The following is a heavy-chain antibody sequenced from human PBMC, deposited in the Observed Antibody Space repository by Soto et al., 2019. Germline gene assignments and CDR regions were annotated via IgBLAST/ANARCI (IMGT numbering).Heavy chain of an antibody. V-gene: IGHV3-33*01. D-gene: IGHD4-17*01. J-gene: IGHJ4*02. Sequence: PGGSLRLSCAASGFNFYNYGMHWVRQAPGKGLEWVAVIWYDGGTKYYADTVKGRFSISRDNSNNTLYLQMNSLRTEDTAIYYCARRHGDYLSYFDYWGQGTLVTVSS. CDR3: ARRHGDYLSYFDY. CDR1: GFNFYNYG. CDR2: IWYDGGTK.